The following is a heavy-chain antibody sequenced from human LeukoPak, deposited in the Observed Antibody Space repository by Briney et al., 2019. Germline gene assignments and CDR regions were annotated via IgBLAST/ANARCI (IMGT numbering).Heavy chain of an antibody. V-gene: IGHV4-34*01. CDR2: INHSGST. CDR1: GGSFSGYY. D-gene: IGHD6-13*01. J-gene: IGHJ4*02. CDR3: ARRGRIAAAGYFHY. Sequence: SETLSLTCAVYGGSFSGYYWSWIRQPPGKGLEWIGEINHSGSTNYNPSLKSRVTISVDTSKTQFSLKLSSVTAADTAVYYCARRGRIAAAGYFHYWGQGTLVTVSS.